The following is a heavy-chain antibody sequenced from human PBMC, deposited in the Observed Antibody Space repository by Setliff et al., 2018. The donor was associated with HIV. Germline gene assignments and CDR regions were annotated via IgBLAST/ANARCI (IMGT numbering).Heavy chain of an antibody. Sequence: GESLKISCKGSGYSFTSYWIGWVRQVPGKGLEWMGIIYPGDSDTRYSPSFQGQVTISADKSISTAYLQWSSLKASDTAMYYCARPSSGSGSYSAFDIWGQGTMVTVSS. D-gene: IGHD3-10*01. J-gene: IGHJ3*02. CDR3: ARPSSGSGSYSAFDI. CDR1: GYSFTSYW. CDR2: IYPGDSDT. V-gene: IGHV5-51*01.